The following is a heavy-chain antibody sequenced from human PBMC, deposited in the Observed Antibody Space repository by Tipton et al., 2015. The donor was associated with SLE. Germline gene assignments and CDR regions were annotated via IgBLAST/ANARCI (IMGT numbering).Heavy chain of an antibody. J-gene: IGHJ6*03. Sequence: SLRLSCAASGFTFSSYGMHWVRQAPGKGLEWVAVIWYDGSNKYYADSVKGRFTISRDNSKNTLYLQMNSLRAEDTAVYYCAKDSGLPFYGSGSPPYMDVWGKGTTVTVSS. D-gene: IGHD3-10*01. CDR2: IWYDGSNK. CDR1: GFTFSSYG. V-gene: IGHV3-33*06. CDR3: AKDSGLPFYGSGSPPYMDV.